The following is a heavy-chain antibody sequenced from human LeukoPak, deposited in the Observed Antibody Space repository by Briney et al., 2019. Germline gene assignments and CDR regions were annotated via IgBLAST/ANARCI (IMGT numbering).Heavy chain of an antibody. Sequence: GGSLRLSCAASGFTFSSYAMHWVRQAPGKGLEYVSAISSNGGSTYYANSVKGRFTISRDNSKNTLYLQMGSLRAEDMAVYYCARDGDFGNYFDYWGQGTLVTVSS. CDR3: ARDGDFGNYFDY. V-gene: IGHV3-64*01. D-gene: IGHD3-3*01. CDR2: ISSNGGST. CDR1: GFTFSSYA. J-gene: IGHJ4*02.